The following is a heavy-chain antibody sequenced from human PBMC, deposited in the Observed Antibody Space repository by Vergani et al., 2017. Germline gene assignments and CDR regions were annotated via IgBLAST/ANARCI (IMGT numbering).Heavy chain of an antibody. Sequence: QVQLVESGGGVVQPGRSPRLSCAASGFTFSSYGMHWVRQAPGKGLEWVAVISYDGSNKYYADSVKGRFTISRDNSKNTLYLQMNSLRAEDTAVYYCARADRVSNWGWYFDLWGRGTLVTVSS. CDR3: ARADRVSNWGWYFDL. CDR2: ISYDGSNK. CDR1: GFTFSSYG. V-gene: IGHV3-30*03. D-gene: IGHD7-27*01. J-gene: IGHJ2*01.